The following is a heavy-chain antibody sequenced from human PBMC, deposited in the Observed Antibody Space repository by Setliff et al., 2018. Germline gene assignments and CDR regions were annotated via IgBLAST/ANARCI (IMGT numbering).Heavy chain of an antibody. Sequence: SETLSLTCTVSGGSIASSFWNWIRQSPGKGLEWIGYKSNRGDTNSNPSLRSRLTMSVDTSKSQFSLNLTSVTAADTAVYFCARAVDSSGYFPYWYFDLWGRGALVTVSS. CDR3: ARAVDSSGYFPYWYFDL. CDR1: GGSIASSF. CDR2: KSNRGDT. D-gene: IGHD3-22*01. V-gene: IGHV4-59*01. J-gene: IGHJ2*01.